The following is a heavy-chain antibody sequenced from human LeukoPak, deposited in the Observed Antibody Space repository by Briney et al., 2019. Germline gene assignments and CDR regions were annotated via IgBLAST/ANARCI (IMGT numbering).Heavy chain of an antibody. D-gene: IGHD4-11*01. CDR2: IKQDGSEK. CDR1: GFTFSSYW. V-gene: IGHV3-7*01. J-gene: IGHJ4*02. Sequence: GASLRLSCAASGFTFSSYWMSWVRQAPGKGLEWVANIKQDGSEKYYVDSVKGRFTISRDNAKNSLYLQMNSLRAEDTAVYYCARDDFSTYPGLNYFDYWGQGSLVTVSS. CDR3: ARDDFSTYPGLNYFDY.